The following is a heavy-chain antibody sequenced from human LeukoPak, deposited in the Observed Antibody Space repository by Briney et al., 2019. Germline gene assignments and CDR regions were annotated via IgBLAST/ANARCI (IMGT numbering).Heavy chain of an antibody. CDR1: GFTFSDYY. V-gene: IGHV3-11*01. CDR2: ISSSGSTI. J-gene: IGHJ6*02. Sequence: GGSLRLSCAASGFTFSDYYMSWIRQAPGKGLGWVSYISSSGSTIYYADSVKGRFTISRDNAKNSLYLQMNSLRAEDTAVYYCARNSYGYYPYYYGMDVWGQGTTVTVSS. D-gene: IGHD5-18*01. CDR3: ARNSYGYYPYYYGMDV.